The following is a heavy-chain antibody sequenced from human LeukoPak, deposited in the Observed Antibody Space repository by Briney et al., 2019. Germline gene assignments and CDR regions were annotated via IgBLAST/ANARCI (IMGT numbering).Heavy chain of an antibody. CDR2: ISSSGSYI. J-gene: IGHJ4*02. CDR3: ARGPQFCSGGSCYGYYFDY. V-gene: IGHV3-21*01. D-gene: IGHD2-15*01. Sequence: GGSLRLSCAASGFTFSSYSMNWVRQPPGKGLEWVSSISSSGSYIYYADSVKGRFSISRDSGKNSLYLQMNSLRAEDTAVYYCARGPQFCSGGSCYGYYFDYWGQGTLVTVSS. CDR1: GFTFSSYS.